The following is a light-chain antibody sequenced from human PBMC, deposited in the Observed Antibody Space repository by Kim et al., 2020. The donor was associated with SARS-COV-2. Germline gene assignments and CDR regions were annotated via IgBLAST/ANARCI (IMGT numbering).Light chain of an antibody. J-gene: IGLJ2*01. CDR2: EDD. CDR3: QSYDTTSDHVI. V-gene: IGLV6-57*02. Sequence: TIVITCTTRSGGIAANYLVWYQQRPGSGPTTVIFEDDQRPSGVPARFSSSVDASSDSAALVISGLRTKDEADYYCQSYDTTSDHVIFGGGTQLTVL. CDR1: SGGIAANY.